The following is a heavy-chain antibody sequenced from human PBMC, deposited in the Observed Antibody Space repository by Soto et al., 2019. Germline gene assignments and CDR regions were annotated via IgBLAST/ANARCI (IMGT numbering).Heavy chain of an antibody. D-gene: IGHD2-8*01. CDR3: ARDTKGKDYYYYGMDV. CDR1: GGSISSSNW. CDR2: IYHSGST. Sequence: QVQLQESGPGLVKPSGTLSLTCAVSGGSISSSNWWSWVRQPPGKGLEWIGEIYHSGSTNYNPSLKRRVTISVDKSKNQFSLKLSSVTAADTAVYYCARDTKGKDYYYYGMDVWGQGTTVTVSS. V-gene: IGHV4-4*02. J-gene: IGHJ6*02.